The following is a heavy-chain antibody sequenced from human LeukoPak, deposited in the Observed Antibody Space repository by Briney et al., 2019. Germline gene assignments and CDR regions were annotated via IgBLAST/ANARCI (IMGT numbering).Heavy chain of an antibody. CDR1: GGSISSYY. Sequence: SETLSLTCTVSGGSISSYYWSWIRQPPGKGLEWIGYIYYSGSTNYNPSLKSQVTMSVDTSKNQFSLKLSSVTAADTAVYYCARAGSPRNYYGMDVWGQGTTVTVSS. D-gene: IGHD6-13*01. J-gene: IGHJ6*02. V-gene: IGHV4-59*01. CDR2: IYYSGST. CDR3: ARAGSPRNYYGMDV.